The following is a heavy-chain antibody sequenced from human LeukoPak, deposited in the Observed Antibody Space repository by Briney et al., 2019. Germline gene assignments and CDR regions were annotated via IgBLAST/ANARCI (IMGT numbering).Heavy chain of an antibody. CDR3: AAWRELLVY. D-gene: IGHD1-26*01. CDR1: GGSIGSSAYS. Sequence: PSETLSLTCTVSGGSIGSSAYSWGWIRQPPGKGLEWIGSISYTGTTYYNPSLKSRVTISVDTSKNQFSLKLSSVTAADTAVYYCAAWRELLVYWGQGTLVTVSS. V-gene: IGHV4-39*07. CDR2: ISYTGTT. J-gene: IGHJ4*02.